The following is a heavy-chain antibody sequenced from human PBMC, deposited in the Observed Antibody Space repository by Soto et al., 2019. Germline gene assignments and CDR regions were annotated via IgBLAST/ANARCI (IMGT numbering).Heavy chain of an antibody. Sequence: SETLSLTCTVSGGSISSSSYYWGWIRQPPGKGLEWIGSIYYSGSTYYNPSLKSRVTISVDTSKNQFSLKLSSVTAADTAVYYCARQEYYDFWSGYYPYYYYYGMDVWGQGTTVTVS. CDR3: ARQEYYDFWSGYYPYYYYYGMDV. V-gene: IGHV4-39*01. CDR1: GGSISSSSYY. J-gene: IGHJ6*02. D-gene: IGHD3-3*01. CDR2: IYYSGST.